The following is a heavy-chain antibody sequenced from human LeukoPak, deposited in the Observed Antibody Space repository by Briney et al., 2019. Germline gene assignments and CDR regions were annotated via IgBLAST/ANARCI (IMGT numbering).Heavy chain of an antibody. V-gene: IGHV3-7*01. D-gene: IGHD2-2*01. CDR1: GFTFSSYW. CDR2: IKQDGSEK. Sequence: GGSLRLSCAASGFTFSSYWMSWVRQAPGKGLEWVANIKQDGSEKYYVDSVKGRFTISRDNAKNSLYLQMNSLRAEDTAVYYCGRVVGPELFFSSSRWYGWFEPWGQGTLVHVSP. CDR3: GRVVGPELFFSSSRWYGWFEP. J-gene: IGHJ5*02.